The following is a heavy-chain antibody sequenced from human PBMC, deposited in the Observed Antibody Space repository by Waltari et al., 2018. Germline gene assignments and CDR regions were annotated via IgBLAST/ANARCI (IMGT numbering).Heavy chain of an antibody. Sequence: GLVQPGRSLRLSCAASGFTFDDYAMHWVRQAPGKGLEWVSGISWNSGSIGYADSVKGRFTISRDNAKNSLYLQMNSLRAEDTALYYCAKDMCSSTSCYVGFDYWGQGTLVTVSS. CDR1: GFTFDDYA. CDR2: ISWNSGSI. CDR3: AKDMCSSTSCYVGFDY. J-gene: IGHJ4*02. D-gene: IGHD2-2*01. V-gene: IGHV3-9*01.